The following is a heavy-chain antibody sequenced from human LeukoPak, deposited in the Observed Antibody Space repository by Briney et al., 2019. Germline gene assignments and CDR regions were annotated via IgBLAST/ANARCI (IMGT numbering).Heavy chain of an antibody. CDR2: FDPEDGET. D-gene: IGHD1-26*01. J-gene: IGHJ4*02. CDR1: GYTLTELS. CDR3: ATRSGSYRYFDY. Sequence: ASVSVSCTVSGYTLTELSMHWVRQAPGKGLEWMGGFDPEDGETIYAQKFQGRVTMTEDTSTDTAYMELSSLRSEDMAVYYCATRSGSYRYFDYWGQGTLVTVSS. V-gene: IGHV1-24*01.